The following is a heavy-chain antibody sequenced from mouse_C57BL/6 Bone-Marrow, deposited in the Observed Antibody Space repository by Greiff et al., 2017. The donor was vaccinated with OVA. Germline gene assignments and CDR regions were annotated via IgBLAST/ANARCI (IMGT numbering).Heavy chain of an antibody. J-gene: IGHJ4*01. V-gene: IGHV5-12*01. CDR3: ARLWLRAMDD. D-gene: IGHD2-2*01. CDR1: GFTFSDYY. CDR2: ISNGGGST. Sequence: DVMLVESGGGLVQPGGSLKLSCAASGFTFSDYYMYWVRQTPEKRLEWVAYISNGGGSTYYPDTVKGRFTISRDNAKNTLYLQMSRLKSEDTAMYYCARLWLRAMDDWGKGTSVTVSS.